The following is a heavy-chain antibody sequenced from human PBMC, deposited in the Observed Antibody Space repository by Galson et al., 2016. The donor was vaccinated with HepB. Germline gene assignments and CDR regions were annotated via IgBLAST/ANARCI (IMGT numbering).Heavy chain of an antibody. Sequence: SVKVSCKASGGSFSDHSINWVRQAPGQGLEWVGGIIPLFERTTYAQEFQGRVSISADGSTSTAYMELSSLRFEDTAVYYCARGGTMMLALATLDYWGQGTLSTVST. V-gene: IGHV1-69*13. CDR1: GGSFSDHS. D-gene: IGHD4/OR15-4a*01. J-gene: IGHJ4*02. CDR3: ARGGTMMLALATLDY. CDR2: IIPLFERT.